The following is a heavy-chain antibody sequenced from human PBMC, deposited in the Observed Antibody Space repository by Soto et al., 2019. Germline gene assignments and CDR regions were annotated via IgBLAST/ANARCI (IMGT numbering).Heavy chain of an antibody. CDR2: ISAYNGNT. CDR1: GYTFTSYG. Sequence: QVPLVQSGAEVKKPGASVKVSCKASGYTFTSYGISWVRQAPGQGLEWMGWISAYNGNTNYAQKLQGRVTMNTDTSTSTAYMELRSLRSDDTAVYYCASLYGDYGRGHAFDIWGQGTMVTVSS. J-gene: IGHJ3*02. V-gene: IGHV1-18*01. D-gene: IGHD4-17*01. CDR3: ASLYGDYGRGHAFDI.